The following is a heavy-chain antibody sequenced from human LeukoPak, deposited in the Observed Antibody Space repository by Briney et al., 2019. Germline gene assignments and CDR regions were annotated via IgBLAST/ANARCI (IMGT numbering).Heavy chain of an antibody. Sequence: PGGSLRLSCAASGFTFSSYGMHWVRQAPGKGLEWVAFIRYDGSNKYYADSVKGRFTISRDNSKNTLYLQMNSLRSDDTAVYYCARGGPLGYDYWGQGTLVTVSS. CDR3: ARGGPLGYDY. CDR2: IRYDGSNK. V-gene: IGHV3-30*02. J-gene: IGHJ4*02. CDR1: GFTFSSYG. D-gene: IGHD5-12*01.